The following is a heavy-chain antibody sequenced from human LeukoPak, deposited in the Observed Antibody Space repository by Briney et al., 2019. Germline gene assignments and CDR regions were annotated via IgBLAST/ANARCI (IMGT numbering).Heavy chain of an antibody. CDR2: SNSDGSST. CDR1: GFTFSSCW. D-gene: IGHD5-18*01. V-gene: IGHV3-74*01. CDR3: ARRERLGYTYGRGTLDI. J-gene: IGHJ3*02. Sequence: PGGSLRLSCATSGFTFSSCWMHWVRQAPGKGLVWVSRSNSDGSSTIYADSVKGRFTISRDNSKNTLYLQMNSLRAEDTAVYYCARRERLGYTYGRGTLDIWGQGTMVTVSS.